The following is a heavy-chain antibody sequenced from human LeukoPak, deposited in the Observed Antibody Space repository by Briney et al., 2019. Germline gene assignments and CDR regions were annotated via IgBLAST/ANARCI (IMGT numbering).Heavy chain of an antibody. CDR1: GYTFTSYG. V-gene: IGHV1-18*01. CDR3: ARYNGYCSGGSCYSLDY. J-gene: IGHJ4*02. CDR2: ISAYNGNT. D-gene: IGHD2-15*01. Sequence: ASVKVSCKASGYTFTSYGVSWVRQAPGQGLEWMGWISAYNGNTNYAQKLQGRVTMTTDTSTSKAYMELRSLRCDDTAVYYCARYNGYCSGGSCYSLDYWGQGTLVTVSS.